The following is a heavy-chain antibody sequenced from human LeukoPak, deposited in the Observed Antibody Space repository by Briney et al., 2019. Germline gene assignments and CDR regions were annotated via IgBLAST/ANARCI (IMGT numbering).Heavy chain of an antibody. Sequence: GGSLRLSCAASGFTFSSYAMSWVRQAPGKGLEWVSAISGSGGSTYYADSVKGRFTISRDNSKDTLYLQMNSLRAEDTAVYYCAKDRSSGWYTAAFDIWGQGTMVTVSS. CDR3: AKDRSSGWYTAAFDI. CDR2: ISGSGGST. CDR1: GFTFSSYA. D-gene: IGHD6-19*01. V-gene: IGHV3-23*01. J-gene: IGHJ3*02.